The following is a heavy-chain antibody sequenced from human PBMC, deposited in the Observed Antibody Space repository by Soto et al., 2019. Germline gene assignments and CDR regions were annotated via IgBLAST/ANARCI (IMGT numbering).Heavy chain of an antibody. D-gene: IGHD5-18*01. CDR2: IYPGDSDT. Sequence: GQSQKISFKGSGYSFTSYWIGWVRQMPGRGLEWMGIIYPGDSDTRYSPSFQGQVTISADQSISTAYLQWSSLKASDTAMYYCARRYDWFELWGQGTLVTVSS. V-gene: IGHV5-51*01. CDR1: GYSFTSYW. CDR3: ARRYDWFEL. J-gene: IGHJ5*02.